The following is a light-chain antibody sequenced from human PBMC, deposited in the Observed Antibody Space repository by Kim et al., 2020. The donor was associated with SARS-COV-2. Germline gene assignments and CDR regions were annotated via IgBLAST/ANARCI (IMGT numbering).Light chain of an antibody. V-gene: IGKV3-20*01. CDR2: GAS. CDR3: QQYGSSRT. Sequence: EIVLTQSPGTLSLSPGERATLSCRASQSVSSSYLAWYQQKPGQAPRLLIYGASSRATGIPDRFSGSGSGTAFTLTISRLEPEDFAVYYCQQYGSSRTFGQGTKREI. J-gene: IGKJ2*01. CDR1: QSVSSSY.